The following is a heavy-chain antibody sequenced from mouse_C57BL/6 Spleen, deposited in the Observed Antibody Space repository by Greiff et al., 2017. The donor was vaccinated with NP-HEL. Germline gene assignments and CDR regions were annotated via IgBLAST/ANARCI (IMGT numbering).Heavy chain of an antibody. CDR3: ARGFYYGSSTGAY. D-gene: IGHD1-1*01. J-gene: IGHJ3*01. V-gene: IGHV5-4*03. Sequence: EVKLMESGGGLVKPGGSLKLSCAASGFTFSSYAMSWVRQTPEKRLEWVATISDGGSYTYYPDNVKGRFTISRDNAKNNLYLQMSHLKSEDTAMYYCARGFYYGSSTGAYWGQGTLVTVSA. CDR1: GFTFSSYA. CDR2: ISDGGSYT.